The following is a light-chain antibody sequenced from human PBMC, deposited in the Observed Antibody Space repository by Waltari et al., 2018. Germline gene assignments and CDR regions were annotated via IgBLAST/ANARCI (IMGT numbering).Light chain of an antibody. J-gene: IGKJ1*01. CDR1: QSVSSY. V-gene: IGKV3-11*01. Sequence: EIVLTQSPATLSLSPGERATLSCRASQSVSSYLAWYQQMPGQAPRLLIHSASNRATGIPARSSGSGSGTDFTLTISSLEPEDFAVYYCQQRSNWPRTFGQGTKVEIK. CDR2: SAS. CDR3: QQRSNWPRT.